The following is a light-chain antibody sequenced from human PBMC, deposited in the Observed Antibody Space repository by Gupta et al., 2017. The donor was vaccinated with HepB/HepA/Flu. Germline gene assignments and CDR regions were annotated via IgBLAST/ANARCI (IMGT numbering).Light chain of an antibody. CDR3: QKENSAPVI. Sequence: DIQLTQSPSSLSASIGDTVTITCRASQAMSNYLAWYQQRPGSSPKLPIFGSSNLHSGVPTRISGSGSGTHFTLTIHDVQPEDFATYFCQKENSAPVIFGQGTLVEIK. CDR1: QAMSNY. J-gene: IGKJ5*01. V-gene: IGKV1-27*01. CDR2: GSS.